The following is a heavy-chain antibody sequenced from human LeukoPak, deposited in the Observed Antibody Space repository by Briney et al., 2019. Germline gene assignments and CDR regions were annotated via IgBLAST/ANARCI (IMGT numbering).Heavy chain of an antibody. V-gene: IGHV4-39*01. D-gene: IGHD5-12*01. Sequence: SETLSLTCTVSGGSISSSSYYWGWIRQPPGKGLEWIGSIYYSGRTYYNPSLKSRVTISVDTTKNQFSLKLSSVTAADTAVYYCARQPVKSGSRGSFAYWGQGTLVPAPS. J-gene: IGHJ4*02. CDR3: ARQPVKSGSRGSFAY. CDR1: GGSISSSSYY. CDR2: IYYSGRT.